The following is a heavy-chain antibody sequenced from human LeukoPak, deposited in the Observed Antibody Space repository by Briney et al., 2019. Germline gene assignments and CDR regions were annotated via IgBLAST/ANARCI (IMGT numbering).Heavy chain of an antibody. CDR2: TSSDGRNK. J-gene: IGHJ6*02. CDR1: GFIFDSYA. V-gene: IGHV3-30*03. CDR3: ARDLTPVVRGVIKIHYHYGMDV. Sequence: PGGSLRLSCSASGFIFDSYAMHWVRQAPGKGLEWVAITSSDGRNKYHIESVKGRFSISRDDSKNTVYLQMNSLRPEDTAVYYCARDLTPVVRGVIKIHYHYGMDVWGQGTTVTVSS. D-gene: IGHD3-10*01.